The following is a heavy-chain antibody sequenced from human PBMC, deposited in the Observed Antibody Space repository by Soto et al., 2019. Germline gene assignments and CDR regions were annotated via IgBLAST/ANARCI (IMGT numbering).Heavy chain of an antibody. Sequence: SETLSLTCTVSGGSVSSGSYYWSWIRQPPGKGLEWIGYIYYSGSTNYNPSLKSRVTISVDTSKNQFSLKLSSVTAADTAVYYCARTTVVAGLDYWGQGTLVTVSS. CDR1: GGSVSSGSYY. CDR3: ARTTVVAGLDY. D-gene: IGHD6-19*01. CDR2: IYYSGST. V-gene: IGHV4-61*01. J-gene: IGHJ4*02.